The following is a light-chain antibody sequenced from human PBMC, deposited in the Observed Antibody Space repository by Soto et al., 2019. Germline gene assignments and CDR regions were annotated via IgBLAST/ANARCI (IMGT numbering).Light chain of an antibody. CDR2: ANI. CDR1: SSNIGADYD. V-gene: IGLV1-40*01. J-gene: IGLJ3*02. Sequence: QSVLTQPPSVSGAPGQRVTISCTGSSSNIGADYDIHWYQHLPGTAPKLLIYANINRPSGVPDRFSGSKSGTSASLAITELLAEDEADYYCQSYDSSLSGWLFGGGTKLTVL. CDR3: QSYDSSLSGWL.